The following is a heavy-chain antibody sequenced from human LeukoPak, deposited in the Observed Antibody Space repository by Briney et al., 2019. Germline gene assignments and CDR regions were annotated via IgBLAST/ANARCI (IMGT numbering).Heavy chain of an antibody. V-gene: IGHV3-74*01. Sequence: PGGSLRLSCAASGFTFSSYWMHWVRQAPGKGLVWVSRINSDGSSTSYADSVKGRFTISRDNAKNTLYPQMNSLRAEDTAVYYCARGYYSSSWYSGWFDPWGQGTLVTVPS. D-gene: IGHD6-13*01. CDR3: ARGYYSSSWYSGWFDP. CDR1: GFTFSSYW. CDR2: INSDGSST. J-gene: IGHJ5*02.